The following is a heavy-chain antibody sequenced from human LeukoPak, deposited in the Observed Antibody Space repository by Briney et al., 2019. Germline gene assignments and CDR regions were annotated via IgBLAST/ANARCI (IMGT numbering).Heavy chain of an antibody. J-gene: IGHJ4*02. Sequence: GRSLRLSCAASGFTFSSYGMHWVRQAPGKGLEWVALIWYDGSNKYYVDSVKGRFTLSRDNYKNTLYLQMNSLRAEDTAVYNCAAGRADIVAAGIDYWGQGTLVTVSS. V-gene: IGHV3-33*01. CDR3: AAGRADIVAAGIDY. CDR1: GFTFSSYG. CDR2: IWYDGSNK. D-gene: IGHD6-13*01.